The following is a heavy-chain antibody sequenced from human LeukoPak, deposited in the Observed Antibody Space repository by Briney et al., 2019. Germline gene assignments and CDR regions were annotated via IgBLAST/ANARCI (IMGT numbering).Heavy chain of an antibody. Sequence: NSSETLSLTCTVSGGSISSYYWSWIRQPAGKGLEWIGRIYTSGSTNYNPSLKSRVTMSVDTSKNQFSLKLSSVTAADTAVYYCARALREYQPNYYYYYMDVWGKGTTVTVSS. V-gene: IGHV4-4*07. CDR2: IYTSGST. CDR3: ARALREYQPNYYYYYMDV. D-gene: IGHD2-2*01. J-gene: IGHJ6*03. CDR1: GGSISSYY.